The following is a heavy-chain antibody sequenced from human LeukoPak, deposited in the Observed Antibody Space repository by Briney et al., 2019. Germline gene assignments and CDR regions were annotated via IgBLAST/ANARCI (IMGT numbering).Heavy chain of an antibody. CDR2: IQYTGST. V-gene: IGHV4-59*08. CDR3: ARHYCISGVRRWFDA. J-gene: IGHJ5*02. D-gene: IGHD2-8*01. CDR1: AGSINNYY. Sequence: SETLSLTCTVSAGSINNYYWSWIRQHPGKGLEWIGYIQYTGSTYYNPSVKSRVTISLDRSRNQFSLRLSSVTAADTAVYYCARHYCISGVRRWFDAWGQGTLVTVSS.